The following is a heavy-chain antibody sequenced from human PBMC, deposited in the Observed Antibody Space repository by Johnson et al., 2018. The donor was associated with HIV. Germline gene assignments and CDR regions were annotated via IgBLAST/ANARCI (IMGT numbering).Heavy chain of an antibody. CDR1: GFTFDDYA. V-gene: IGHV3-9*01. J-gene: IGHJ3*02. CDR2: ISWNSGSM. Sequence: VQLVESGGGVVQPGGSLRLSCAASGFTFDDYAMHWVRQAPGKGLEWVSGISWNSGSMGYAASVKGRFTISRDNAKNSLHLQLNSLRAEDTALYYCANLFRGDWGFDAFDIWGQGTMVTVSS. CDR3: ANLFRGDWGFDAFDI. D-gene: IGHD7-27*01.